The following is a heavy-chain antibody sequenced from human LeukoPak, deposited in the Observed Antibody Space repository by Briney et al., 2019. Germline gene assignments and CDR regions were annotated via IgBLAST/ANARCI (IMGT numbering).Heavy chain of an antibody. J-gene: IGHJ4*02. D-gene: IGHD1-26*01. CDR1: GDSIISSYY. V-gene: IGHV4-39*01. Sequence: PSETLSLTCTVSGDSIISSYYWGWIRQPPGKGLEWIGSIYYSGSTYYNPSLKSRVTISVDTSKNQFSLKLSSVTAADTAVYYCAGRYSGSYHVDYWGQGTLVTVS. CDR3: AGRYSGSYHVDY. CDR2: IYYSGST.